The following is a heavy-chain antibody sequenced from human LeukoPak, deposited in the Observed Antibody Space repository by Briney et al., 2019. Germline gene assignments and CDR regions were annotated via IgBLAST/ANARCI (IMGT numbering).Heavy chain of an antibody. CDR1: GFTCSDYY. V-gene: IGHV3-11*01. D-gene: IGHD5-18*01. Sequence: GGSLRRSCAASGFTCSDYYMSWICQAPGKGLEWVSYISFSGSPIYYADSVKGRFTVSRDNAKNSLYLQMNSLRAEDTAVYYCVRSRGYSYGRGLYFDYWGQGTLVTVSS. CDR2: ISFSGSPI. CDR3: VRSRGYSYGRGLYFDY. J-gene: IGHJ4*02.